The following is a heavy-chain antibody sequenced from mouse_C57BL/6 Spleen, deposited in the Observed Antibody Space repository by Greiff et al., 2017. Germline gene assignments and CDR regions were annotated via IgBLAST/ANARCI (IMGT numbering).Heavy chain of an antibody. V-gene: IGHV1-69*01. CDR2: IAPSDSYT. J-gene: IGHJ2*01. CDR3: ARMEITPFDY. Sequence: QVQLQQPGAELVMPGASVKLSCKASGYTFTSYWMHWVKQRPGQGLEWIGEIAPSDSYTNYNQKFKGKSTLTVDKSSSTAYMQLSSLTSEDSAVYYCARMEITPFDYWGQGTTLTVSS. D-gene: IGHD2-4*01. CDR1: GYTFTSYW.